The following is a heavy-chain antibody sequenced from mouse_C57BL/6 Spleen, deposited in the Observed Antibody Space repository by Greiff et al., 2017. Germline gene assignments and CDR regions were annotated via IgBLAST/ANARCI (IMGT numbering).Heavy chain of an antibody. CDR2: INPNNGGT. CDR1: GYTFTDYY. Sequence: EVQLQQSGPELVKPGASVKISCKASGYTFTDYYMNWVKQSPGKSLEWIGDINPNNGGTSYNQNFKGKATLSVDKSSITAYMEIRSLTSEDSAVYYCARSNNSLITTVVGRYFDVWGTGTTVTVSS. CDR3: ARSNNSLITTVVGRYFDV. J-gene: IGHJ1*03. D-gene: IGHD1-1*01. V-gene: IGHV1-26*01.